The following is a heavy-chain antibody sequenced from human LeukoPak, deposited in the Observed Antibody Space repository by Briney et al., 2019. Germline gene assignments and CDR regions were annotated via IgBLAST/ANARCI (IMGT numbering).Heavy chain of an antibody. V-gene: IGHV3-30*04. CDR3: ARDFYDVGY. CDR2: ISYDGSDK. Sequence: PGRSLRLSCAASGFTFSSNAMHWVRQAPGKGLEWVAVISYDGSDKYYADSVKGRFTISRDNSQNTLYLQVNSLRGEDTAVYYCARDFYDVGYWGQGTLVTVSS. J-gene: IGHJ4*02. CDR1: GFTFSSNA. D-gene: IGHD3-3*01.